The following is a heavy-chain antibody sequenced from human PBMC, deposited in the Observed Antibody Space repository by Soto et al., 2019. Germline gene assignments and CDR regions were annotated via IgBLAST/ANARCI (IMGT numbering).Heavy chain of an antibody. Sequence: EVQLVDSGGGLVQPGGSLTVSCAASGFTFSSYAMNWVRQAPGKGLEWVASISGGGDNKEYADSVKGRFTMSRDNSKNMVYIHMSSLRADDTALYDCAKDQRGWVTDATTLPIPYCFDSWGQGTLVTVSS. J-gene: IGHJ4*02. CDR2: ISGGGDNK. CDR3: AKDQRGWVTDATTLPIPYCFDS. V-gene: IGHV3-23*04. CDR1: GFTFSSYA. D-gene: IGHD2-2*01.